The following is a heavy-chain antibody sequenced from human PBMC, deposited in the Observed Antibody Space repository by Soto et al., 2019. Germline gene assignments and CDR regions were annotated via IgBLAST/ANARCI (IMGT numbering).Heavy chain of an antibody. V-gene: IGHV4-59*01. CDR1: GGSISSYY. CDR3: ARDSGDYDSSGTFDY. D-gene: IGHD3-22*01. Sequence: SETLSLTCTASGGSISSYYWSWIRQPPGKGLEWIGYIYYSGSTNYNPSLKSRVTISVDTSKNQFSLKLSSVTAADTAVYYCARDSGDYDSSGTFDYWGQGTLVTSPQ. J-gene: IGHJ4*02. CDR2: IYYSGST.